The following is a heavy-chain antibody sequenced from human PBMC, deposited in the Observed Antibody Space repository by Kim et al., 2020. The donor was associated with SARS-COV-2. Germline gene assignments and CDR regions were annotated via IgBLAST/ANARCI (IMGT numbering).Heavy chain of an antibody. CDR2: ISAYNGNT. CDR3: AREVGLVGETSFDY. J-gene: IGHJ4*02. Sequence: ASVKVSCKASGYTFTSYGISWVRQAPGQGLEWMGWISAYNGNTNYAQKLQGRVTMTTDTSTSTAYMELRSLRSDDTAVYYCAREVGLVGETSFDYWGQGTLVTVSS. CDR1: GYTFTSYG. V-gene: IGHV1-18*04. D-gene: IGHD1-26*01.